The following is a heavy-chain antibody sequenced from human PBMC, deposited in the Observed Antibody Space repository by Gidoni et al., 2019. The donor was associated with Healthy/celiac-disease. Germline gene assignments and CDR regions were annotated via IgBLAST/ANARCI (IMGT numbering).Heavy chain of an antibody. CDR2: ISWNSGSI. Sequence: EVQLVESGGGLVQPGRSLRLSCAASGFTFDDYAMHWVRQAPGKGLEWVSGISWNSGSIGYADSVKGRFTISRDNAKNSLYLQMNSLRAEDTALYYCAKDKAAVAGRSGFDYWGQGTLVTVSS. CDR3: AKDKAAVAGRSGFDY. D-gene: IGHD6-19*01. CDR1: GFTFDDYA. V-gene: IGHV3-9*01. J-gene: IGHJ4*02.